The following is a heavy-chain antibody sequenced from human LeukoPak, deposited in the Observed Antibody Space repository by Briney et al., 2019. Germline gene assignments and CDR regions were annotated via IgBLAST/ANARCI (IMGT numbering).Heavy chain of an antibody. CDR1: GGSISNDRFY. Sequence: SETLSLTCTVSGGSISNDRFYWAWIRQPPGKGLEWIGSVYYSRSTYYDPSLKSRVSILVDTSKNQFSLRLKSVTAADTAVCYCARGRTYYDSSGYYYKYWGQGTLVTVSS. D-gene: IGHD3-22*01. J-gene: IGHJ4*02. V-gene: IGHV4-39*07. CDR2: VYYSRST. CDR3: ARGRTYYDSSGYYYKY.